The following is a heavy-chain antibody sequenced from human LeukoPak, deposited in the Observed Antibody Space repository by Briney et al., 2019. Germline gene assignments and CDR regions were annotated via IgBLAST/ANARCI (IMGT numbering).Heavy chain of an antibody. CDR2: MNPNSGNT. V-gene: IGHV1-8*01. CDR3: ARGPYYDILTGPLDY. Sequence: ASVKVSCKASGYTFTSYDINWVRQATGQGLEWMGWMNPNSGNTGYAQKFQGRVTMTRNTSISTAYMELSSLRSDDTAVYYCARGPYYDILTGPLDYWGQGTLVTVSS. J-gene: IGHJ4*02. CDR1: GYTFTSYD. D-gene: IGHD3-9*01.